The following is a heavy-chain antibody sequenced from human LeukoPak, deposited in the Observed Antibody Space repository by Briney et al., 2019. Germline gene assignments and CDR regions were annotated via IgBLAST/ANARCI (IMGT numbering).Heavy chain of an antibody. CDR1: GFTFSNYW. CDR2: IKSDGRT. V-gene: IGHV3-74*01. CDR3: ARAPSEIGGYYPEYFRH. Sequence: GESLRLSCAAAGFTFSNYWMHWVRQAPGKGLVWVSRIKSDGRTNYADSVKGRFTISRDNAKNTVSLQMNSLRAEDTGVYYCARAPSEIGGYYPEYFRHWGQGTLVTVSS. J-gene: IGHJ1*01. D-gene: IGHD3-22*01.